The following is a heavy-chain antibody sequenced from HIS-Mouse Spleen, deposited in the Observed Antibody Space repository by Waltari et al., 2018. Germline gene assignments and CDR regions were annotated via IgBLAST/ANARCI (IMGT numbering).Heavy chain of an antibody. D-gene: IGHD6-13*01. J-gene: IGHJ2*01. CDR3: AREIPYSSSWYDWYFDL. Sequence: QLQLQESGPGLVKPSETLSLTCTVSGGSISSSSYYWGWIPHPPGKGLEWIGSIYYSGSTYYNPSLKSRVTISVDTSKNQFSLKLSSVTAADTAVYYCAREIPYSSSWYDWYFDLWGRGTLVTVSS. CDR1: GGSISSSSYY. V-gene: IGHV4-39*07. CDR2: IYYSGST.